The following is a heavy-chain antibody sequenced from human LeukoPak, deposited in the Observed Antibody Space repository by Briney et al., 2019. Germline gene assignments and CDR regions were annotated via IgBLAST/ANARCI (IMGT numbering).Heavy chain of an antibody. CDR3: ARDIRSHNGPGGYYYYYMDV. J-gene: IGHJ6*03. Sequence: SATLSLTCTVSGDSIRDSYFSWIRQPAGKGLEWIGRIYDSGRTNYSPSLKSRVTLSVDTSNNQFSLTPSSVTAADTAVYHCARDIRSHNGPGGYYYYYMDVWGKGTTVTVS. V-gene: IGHV4-4*07. CDR2: IYDSGRT. D-gene: IGHD2-8*01. CDR1: GDSIRDSY.